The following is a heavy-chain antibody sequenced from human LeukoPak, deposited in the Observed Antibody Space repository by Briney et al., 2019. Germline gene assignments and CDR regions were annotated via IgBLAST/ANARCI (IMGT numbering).Heavy chain of an antibody. D-gene: IGHD1-26*01. J-gene: IGHJ4*02. Sequence: SGGSLRLSCAASGFTFSSYWMHWVRQAPGKGLVWVSRINSDGSSTSYADSVKGRFTISRDNAKNTLYLQMNSLRAEDTAVYYCASTGELLVRQFDYWGQETLVTVSS. V-gene: IGHV3-74*01. CDR2: INSDGSST. CDR3: ASTGELLVRQFDY. CDR1: GFTFSSYW.